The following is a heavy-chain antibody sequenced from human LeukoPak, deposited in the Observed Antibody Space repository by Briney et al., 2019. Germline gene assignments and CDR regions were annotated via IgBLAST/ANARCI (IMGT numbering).Heavy chain of an antibody. CDR1: GFTFSSYA. Sequence: GGSLRLSCAASGFTFSSYAMSWVRQAPGKGLEWVSAISGSGGSTYYADSVKGRFTISRDNSRNTLYLQMNSLRAEDTAVYYCAKEGYYDSSGYYDYWGQGTLVTVSS. CDR2: ISGSGGST. V-gene: IGHV3-23*01. D-gene: IGHD3-22*01. CDR3: AKEGYYDSSGYYDY. J-gene: IGHJ4*02.